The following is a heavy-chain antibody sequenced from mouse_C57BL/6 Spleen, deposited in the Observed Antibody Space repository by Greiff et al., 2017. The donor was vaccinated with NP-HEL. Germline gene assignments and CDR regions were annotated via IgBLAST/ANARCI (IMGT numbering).Heavy chain of an antibody. CDR1: GYTFTSYW. J-gene: IGHJ3*01. CDR3: ARGQLRLPWAY. D-gene: IGHD3-2*02. Sequence: VQLQQSGAELVMPGASVKLSCKASGYTFTSYWMHWVKQRPGQGLEWIGEIDPSDSYTNYNQKFKGKSTLTVDKSSSTAYMQLSSLTSEDSAVYYCARGQLRLPWAYWGQGTLVTVSA. CDR2: IDPSDSYT. V-gene: IGHV1-69*01.